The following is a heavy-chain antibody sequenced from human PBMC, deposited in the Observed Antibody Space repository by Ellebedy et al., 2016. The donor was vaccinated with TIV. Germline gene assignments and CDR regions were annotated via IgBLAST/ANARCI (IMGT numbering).Heavy chain of an antibody. J-gene: IGHJ3*02. CDR1: GFTFTSYS. V-gene: IGHV3-48*02. CDR2: ISGSSITS. Sequence: GGSLRLSCTASGFTFTSYSMNWVRQAPGKGLEWVSYISGSSITSYSADSVQGRFTISRDNAKNSLYLQMNGLRDEDTAVYFCARDMAWGNERVNDAFDIWGHGTLVTVSS. CDR3: ARDMAWGNERVNDAFDI. D-gene: IGHD7-27*01.